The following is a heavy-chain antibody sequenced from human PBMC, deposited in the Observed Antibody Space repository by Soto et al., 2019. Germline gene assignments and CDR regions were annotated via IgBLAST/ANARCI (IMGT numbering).Heavy chain of an antibody. V-gene: IGHV3-33*01. Sequence: QVQLVESGGGVVQPGRSLRLSCAASGSIFRGYGMHWIRQAPGKGLEWVAVIRFDGSNINYADSVMGRFTISRDNSKNTLYLDMNSLRVEDTAVYYCARDGVGVTAFWGYLDYWGQGTLVTVSS. CDR1: GSIFRGYG. J-gene: IGHJ4*02. D-gene: IGHD2-8*01. CDR2: IRFDGSNI. CDR3: ARDGVGVTAFWGYLDY.